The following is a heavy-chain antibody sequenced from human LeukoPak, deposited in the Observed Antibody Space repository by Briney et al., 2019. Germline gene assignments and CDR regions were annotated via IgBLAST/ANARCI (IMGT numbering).Heavy chain of an antibody. Sequence: SDTLSLTCTVSGGSVNSGDSFWSWIRQPPGTGLEWIGNIYYSGSTNYNPSLQSRVTVSIDTSKNQFSLKVRSVTPADTAVYYCARRSSMVRSAGMDVWGQGTTVTVSS. CDR3: ARRSSMVRSAGMDV. D-gene: IGHD3-10*01. CDR2: IYYSGST. CDR1: GGSVNSGDSF. V-gene: IGHV4-61*08. J-gene: IGHJ6*02.